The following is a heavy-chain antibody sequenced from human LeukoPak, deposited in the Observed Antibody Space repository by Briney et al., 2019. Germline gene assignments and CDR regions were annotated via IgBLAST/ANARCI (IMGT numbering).Heavy chain of an antibody. CDR2: ISYDGSNK. CDR1: GFTFSSYG. J-gene: IGHJ4*02. Sequence: GGSLRLSCAASGFTFSSYGMHWVRQAPGKGLERVAVISYDGSNKYYADSVKGRFTISRDNSKNTLYLQMNSLRAEDTAVYYCAKVQSGYAGVYYFDYWGQGTLVTVSS. V-gene: IGHV3-30*18. CDR3: AKVQSGYAGVYYFDY. D-gene: IGHD5-12*01.